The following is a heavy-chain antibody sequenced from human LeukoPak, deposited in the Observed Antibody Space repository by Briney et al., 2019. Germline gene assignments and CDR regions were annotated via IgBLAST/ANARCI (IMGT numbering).Heavy chain of an antibody. V-gene: IGHV3-23*01. Sequence: GGTLRLSCAASGFTFSSYGMSWVRQAPGKGLEWVSAISGSGGSTYYADSVKGRFTISRDNVKNTLYLQMNSLRGEDTAVYYCARGTVGDYNWFDLWGQGTLVTVSS. CDR1: GFTFSSYG. J-gene: IGHJ5*02. CDR3: ARGTVGDYNWFDL. D-gene: IGHD3-16*01. CDR2: ISGSGGST.